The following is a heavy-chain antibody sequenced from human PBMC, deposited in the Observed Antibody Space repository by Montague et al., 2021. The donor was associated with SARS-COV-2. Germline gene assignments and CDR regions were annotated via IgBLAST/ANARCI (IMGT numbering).Heavy chain of an antibody. CDR1: GGGSISSSHW. V-gene: IGHV4-4*02. Sequence: ETLSLTCTVSGGGSISSSHWWSWVRQPPGKGLEWIGEIYHDGSTNYNPSLKSRLTISVDKSKNQFSLKLSSVTAADTAVYYCARFTSTGSGSYYIFDYWGQGTLVTVSS. CDR3: ARFTSTGSGSYYIFDY. D-gene: IGHD1-26*01. CDR2: IYHDGST. J-gene: IGHJ4*02.